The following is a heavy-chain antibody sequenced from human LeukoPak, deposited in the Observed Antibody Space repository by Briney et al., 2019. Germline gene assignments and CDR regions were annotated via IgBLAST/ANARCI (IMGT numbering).Heavy chain of an antibody. CDR2: IYYSVST. CDR3: ARAGSSWYSSGVDY. V-gene: IGHV4-31*03. CDR1: GGSISSGGYS. D-gene: IGHD6-13*01. J-gene: IGHJ4*02. Sequence: SEPLSLTCTVSGGSISSGGYSWRWIRQHPGKGLEWIGYIYYSVSTFYNPSLKSRVTISVDTSKNQFSLKLSSVTAADTAVYYCARAGSSWYSSGVDYWGQGTLVTVSS.